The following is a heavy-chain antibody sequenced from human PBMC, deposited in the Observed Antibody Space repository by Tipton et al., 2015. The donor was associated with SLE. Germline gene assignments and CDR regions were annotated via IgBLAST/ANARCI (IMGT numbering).Heavy chain of an antibody. J-gene: IGHJ4*02. V-gene: IGHV4-34*01. CDR3: ASWYSCGFDY. Sequence: TLSLTCAVYGGSFSGYYWSWIRQPPGKGLEWIGEINHSGSTNYNPSLKSRVTISVDTSKNQFSLKLSSVTAADTAVYYCASWYSCGFDYWGQGTLVTVSS. D-gene: IGHD5-18*01. CDR2: INHSGST. CDR1: GGSFSGYY.